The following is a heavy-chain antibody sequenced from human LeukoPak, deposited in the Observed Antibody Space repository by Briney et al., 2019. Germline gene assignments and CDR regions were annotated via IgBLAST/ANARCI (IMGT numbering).Heavy chain of an antibody. CDR2: IWYDGSNK. Sequence: PGGSLRLSCAASGFTFSSYGMHWVRQAPGKGLEWVAVIWYDGSNKYYADSVKGRFTISRDNSKNTLYLQMNSLRAEDTAVYYCAKGRPYWVFDYWGPGTLVTVSS. D-gene: IGHD2-8*02. CDR3: AKGRPYWVFDY. CDR1: GFTFSSYG. V-gene: IGHV3-33*06. J-gene: IGHJ4*02.